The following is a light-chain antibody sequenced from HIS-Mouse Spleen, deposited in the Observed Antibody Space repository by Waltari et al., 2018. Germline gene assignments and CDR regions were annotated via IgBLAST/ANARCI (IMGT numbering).Light chain of an antibody. CDR1: SSAVGRYNL. V-gene: IGLV2-23*01. J-gene: IGLJ3*02. Sequence: QSALTQPASVSGSPGQSITIPCTGTSSAVGRYNLFSWYQQHPGKAPKLMIYEGSKRPSGVSNRFSGSKSGNTASLTISGLQAEDEADYYCCSYAGSSTFNWVFGGGTKLTVL. CDR2: EGS. CDR3: CSYAGSSTFNWV.